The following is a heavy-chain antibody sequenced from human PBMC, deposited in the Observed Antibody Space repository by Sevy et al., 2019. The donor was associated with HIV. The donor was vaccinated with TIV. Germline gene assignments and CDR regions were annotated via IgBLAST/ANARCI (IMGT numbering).Heavy chain of an antibody. CDR2: IYPGDSDT. J-gene: IGHJ6*03. Sequence: GESLKISCKGSGYSFTSYWIGWVRQMPGKGLEWMGIIYPGDSDTRYGPSFQGQVTISADKSISTAYLQWSSLKASDTAMYYCARGANYYDSSPYYYYYMDVWGKGTTVTVSS. D-gene: IGHD3-22*01. CDR3: ARGANYYDSSPYYYYYMDV. CDR1: GYSFTSYW. V-gene: IGHV5-51*01.